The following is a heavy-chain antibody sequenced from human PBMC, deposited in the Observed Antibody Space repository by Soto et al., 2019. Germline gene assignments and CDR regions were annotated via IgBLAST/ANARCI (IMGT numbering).Heavy chain of an antibody. CDR2: VYPGDSDT. J-gene: IGHJ6*02. CDR1: GYSFTSDG. D-gene: IGHD6-13*01. Sequence: PGESLKISCNGSGYSFTSDGSCWVRQMPGKGLEWMGIVYPGDSDTRYSRSFQGQVTISADKSISTAYLQWSILKAADAAMDYFARHTYWGIASLSYYYGMDVWGQGTTVTVSS. CDR3: ARHTYWGIASLSYYYGMDV. V-gene: IGHV5-51*01.